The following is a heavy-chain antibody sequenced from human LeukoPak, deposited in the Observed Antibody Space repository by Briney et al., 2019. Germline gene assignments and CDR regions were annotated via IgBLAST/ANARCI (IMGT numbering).Heavy chain of an antibody. V-gene: IGHV4-59*08. D-gene: IGHD3-22*01. CDR1: GGSISSYY. CDR3: ARHTQGYYDSSGYDY. Sequence: SETLSLTCTVSGGSISSYYWSWIRQPPGKGLEWIGYTYYSGSTNYNPSLKSRVTISVDTSKNQFSLKLSSVTAADTAVYYCARHTQGYYDSSGYDYWGQGTLVTVSS. CDR2: TYYSGST. J-gene: IGHJ4*02.